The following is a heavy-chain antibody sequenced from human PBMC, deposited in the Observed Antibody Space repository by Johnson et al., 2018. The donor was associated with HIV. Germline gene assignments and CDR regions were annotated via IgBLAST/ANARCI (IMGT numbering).Heavy chain of an antibody. D-gene: IGHD6-13*01. CDR1: GFTFSNAW. J-gene: IGHJ3*02. CDR2: SSSSGSI. V-gene: IGHV3-48*04. CDR3: AKDIGGSAAAQGAFDI. Sequence: VQLVESGGGLVQPGGSLRLSCAASGFTFSNAWMNWVRQAPGKGLEWVSYSSSSGSIGYADSVRGRFTISRDNAKNSLYLQMNSLRAEDTALYYCAKDIGGSAAAQGAFDIWGQGTMVTVSS.